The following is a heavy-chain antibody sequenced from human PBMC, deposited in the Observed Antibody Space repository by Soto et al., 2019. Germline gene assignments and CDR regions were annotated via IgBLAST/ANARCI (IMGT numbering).Heavy chain of an antibody. CDR3: ARQIFAADY. V-gene: IGHV1-69*01. Sequence: QVQLVQSGAEVKKPGSSVKVSCESPGGTFDHAAITWVRQAPGQGLEWVGGINRMFNSTHYAQKFQGRVTISADAVTSTAFLELRGLTSDDTAVYYCARQIFAADYWGQGTLLVVSS. J-gene: IGHJ4*02. CDR1: GGTFDHAA. D-gene: IGHD3-9*01. CDR2: INRMFNST.